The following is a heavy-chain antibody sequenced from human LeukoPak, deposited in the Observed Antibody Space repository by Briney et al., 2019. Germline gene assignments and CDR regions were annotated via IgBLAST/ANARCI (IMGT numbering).Heavy chain of an antibody. V-gene: IGHV3-23*01. CDR1: GFTFSSYG. CDR2: ISGSGGST. J-gene: IGHJ6*04. Sequence: GRSLRLSCAASGFTFSSYGMSWVRQAPGKGLEWVSAISGSGGSTYYADSVKGRFTISRDNSKNTLYLQMNSLRAEDTAVYYCAELGITMIGGVWGKGTTVTISS. CDR3: AELGITMIGGV. D-gene: IGHD3-10*02.